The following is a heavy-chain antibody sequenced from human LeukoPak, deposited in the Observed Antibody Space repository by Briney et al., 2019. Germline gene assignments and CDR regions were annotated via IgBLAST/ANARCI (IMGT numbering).Heavy chain of an antibody. V-gene: IGHV3-69-1*01. Sequence: GGSLRLSCVASGFTFSSYAMNWIRQAPGKGLEWVAYFGVTGTIHYADSVKGRFTISRDNAKNSLYLQMNSLRAEDTAVYYCARGYCSSTSCRFDYWGQGTLVTVSS. D-gene: IGHD2-2*01. J-gene: IGHJ4*02. CDR1: GFTFSSYA. CDR3: ARGYCSSTSCRFDY. CDR2: FGVTGTI.